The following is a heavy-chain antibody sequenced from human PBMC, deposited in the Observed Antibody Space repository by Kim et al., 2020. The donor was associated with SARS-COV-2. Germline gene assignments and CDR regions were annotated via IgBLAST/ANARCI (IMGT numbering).Heavy chain of an antibody. D-gene: IGHD1-26*01. V-gene: IGHV4-59*13. J-gene: IGHJ4*02. CDR3: ARGLHEGAIDY. CDR2: IYYSGST. Sequence: SETLSLTCTVSGGSISSYYWSWIRQPPGKGLEWIGYIYYSGSTNYNPSLKSRVTISVDTSKNQFSLKLSSVTAADTAVYYCARGLHEGAIDYWGQGTLVTVSS. CDR1: GGSISSYY.